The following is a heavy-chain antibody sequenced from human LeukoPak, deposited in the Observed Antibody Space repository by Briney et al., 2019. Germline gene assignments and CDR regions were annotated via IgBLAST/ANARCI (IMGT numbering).Heavy chain of an antibody. Sequence: SETLSLTCDVSGVSINTCCYYWTWLRQPPGKGLEWIGYKYYSGSTRYNSSLRSRLTISLDSSKNQFSLRLTSVTAADTAVYYCARGLSYGFDFDSWGPGTLVIVS. V-gene: IGHV4-61*01. CDR1: GVSINTCCYY. CDR3: ARGLSYGFDFDS. J-gene: IGHJ4*02. CDR2: KYYSGST. D-gene: IGHD5-18*01.